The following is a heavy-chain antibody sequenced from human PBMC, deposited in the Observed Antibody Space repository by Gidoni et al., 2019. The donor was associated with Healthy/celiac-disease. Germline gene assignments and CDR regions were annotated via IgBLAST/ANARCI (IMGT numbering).Heavy chain of an antibody. Sequence: QVQLVESGGGVVQPGRSLRLSCAASGFPFSSYAMHWVRQAPGKGLEWVAVISYDGSNKYYADSVKCRFTISRDNSKNTLYLQMNSLRAEDTAVYYCARDRTYFDWLSYYYGMDVWGQGTTVTVSS. D-gene: IGHD3-9*01. CDR1: GFPFSSYA. CDR3: ARDRTYFDWLSYYYGMDV. J-gene: IGHJ6*02. CDR2: ISYDGSNK. V-gene: IGHV3-30-3*01.